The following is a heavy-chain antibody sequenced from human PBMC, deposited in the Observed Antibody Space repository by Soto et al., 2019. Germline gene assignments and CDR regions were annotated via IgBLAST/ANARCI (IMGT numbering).Heavy chain of an antibody. D-gene: IGHD4-17*01. CDR2: ISYDGSNK. CDR3: AKDRTVTTSNDAFDI. J-gene: IGHJ3*02. Sequence: QVQLVESGGGVVQPGRSPRLSCAASGFTFSSYGMHWVRQAPGKGLEWVAVISYDGSNKYYADSVKGRFTISRDNSKNTLYLQMNSLRAEDTAVYYCAKDRTVTTSNDAFDIWGQGTMVTVSS. CDR1: GFTFSSYG. V-gene: IGHV3-30*18.